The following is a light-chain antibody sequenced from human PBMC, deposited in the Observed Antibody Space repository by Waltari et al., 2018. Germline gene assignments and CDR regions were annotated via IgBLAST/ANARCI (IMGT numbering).Light chain of an antibody. J-gene: IGLJ1*01. V-gene: IGLV3-10*01. Sequence: SYELTQTPSVSVSPGQTARTTCSGHELPRQYAYLFQTKSRQAPRLVISEDTKRPSGIPERFSGSSSGTVATLTITGAKVDDEADYYCYSSDSTGLRVFGGGTTVVVL. CDR3: YSSDSTGLRV. CDR2: EDT. CDR1: ELPRQY.